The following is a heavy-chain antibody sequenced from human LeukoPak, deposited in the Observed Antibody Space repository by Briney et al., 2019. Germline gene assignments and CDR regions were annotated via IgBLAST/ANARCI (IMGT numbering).Heavy chain of an antibody. D-gene: IGHD6-13*01. CDR2: ISSSGSVI. CDR3: ARTNIVAAGWGYYFDN. V-gene: IGHV3-48*03. J-gene: IGHJ4*02. CDR1: GFTFKSYE. Sequence: GGSLRLSCAASGFTFKSYEMNWVRQAPGKGLEWVTYISSSGSVIYYADSVKGRFTISRDNAKNSLYLQMNSLRAEDTAVYYCARTNIVAAGWGYYFDNWGQGTLVTVSS.